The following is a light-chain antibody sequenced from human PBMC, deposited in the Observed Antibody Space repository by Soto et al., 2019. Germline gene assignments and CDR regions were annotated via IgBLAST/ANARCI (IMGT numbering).Light chain of an antibody. CDR2: GAS. CDR3: QHYVERSPIT. J-gene: IGKJ5*01. V-gene: IGKV3-15*01. CDR1: QSVGSN. Sequence: EIVMTQSPATLSVSPGSRFTLSCRARQSVGSNLSWYQQKPGHAPRLLIYGASTRATGIPARFSGSGSETEFTLTIRSLQAEDFALYYCQHYVERSPITFGQGTRLEIK.